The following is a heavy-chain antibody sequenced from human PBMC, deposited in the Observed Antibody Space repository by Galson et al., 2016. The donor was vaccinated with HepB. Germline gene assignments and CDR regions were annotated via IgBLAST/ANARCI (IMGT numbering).Heavy chain of an antibody. V-gene: IGHV2-5*02. CDR1: GFSLSTSGAA. D-gene: IGHD3-10*01. J-gene: IGHJ4*02. Sequence: PALVKPTQTLTLTCTFSGFSLSTSGAAVAWIRQPPGKALEWLASIYWDDDKRYSPSLKSRVTITKDTSKKQVVLRMTNMDPVDTATYYCAHIPLRGVFSPMPDYWGQGTLVTVSS. CDR2: IYWDDDK. CDR3: AHIPLRGVFSPMPDY.